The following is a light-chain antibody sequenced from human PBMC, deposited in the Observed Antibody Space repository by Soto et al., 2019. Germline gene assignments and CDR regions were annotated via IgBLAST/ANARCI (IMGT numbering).Light chain of an antibody. V-gene: IGLV2-14*01. Sequence: QSALTKPASVSGSPGQSITISCTGTSSDVGGYNYVSWYQQHPGKAPKVMIYDVSNRPSGVSNRFSGSKSGNTASLTISGLQAEDEADYYGSSYTSSSTLVVFGGGTKLTVL. CDR2: DVS. J-gene: IGLJ2*01. CDR3: SSYTSSSTLVV. CDR1: SSDVGGYNY.